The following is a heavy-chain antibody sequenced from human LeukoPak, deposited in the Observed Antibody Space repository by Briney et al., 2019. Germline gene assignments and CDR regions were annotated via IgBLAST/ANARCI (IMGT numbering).Heavy chain of an antibody. D-gene: IGHD4-11*01. CDR3: ASPAVGRLQFDY. V-gene: IGHV4-30-2*01. Sequence: SQTLSLTCAVSGGSISSGGYSWSWIRQPPGKGLEWIGYIYHSGSTYYNPSLKSRVTISVDRSTNQFSLKLSSVTAADTAVYYCASPAVGRLQFDYWGQGTLVTVSS. J-gene: IGHJ4*02. CDR2: IYHSGST. CDR1: GGSISSGGYS.